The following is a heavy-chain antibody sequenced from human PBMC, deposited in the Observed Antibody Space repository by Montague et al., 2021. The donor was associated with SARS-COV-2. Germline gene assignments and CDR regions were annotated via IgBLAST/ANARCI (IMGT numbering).Heavy chain of an antibody. CDR2: TYYRSKWYN. Sequence: CAISGDSVSSNSAAWNWIRQSPSRGLEWLGRTYYRSKWYNDYAXXXKXXXTIXPDTSKNQFSLQLNSVTPEDTAVYYCASGRTVPYSSSWTTLYYYYGMDVWGQGTTVTVSS. CDR3: ASGRTVPYSSSWTTLYYYYGMDV. D-gene: IGHD6-13*01. J-gene: IGHJ6*02. CDR1: GDSVSSNSAA. V-gene: IGHV6-1*01.